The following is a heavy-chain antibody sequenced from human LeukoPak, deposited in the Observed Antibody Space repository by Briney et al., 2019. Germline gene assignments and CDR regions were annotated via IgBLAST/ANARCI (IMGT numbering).Heavy chain of an antibody. V-gene: IGHV3-15*01. J-gene: IGHJ4*02. CDR3: ARDYPDRGGGRYFDWLPVF. D-gene: IGHD3-9*01. CDR2: IKSKTDGGTT. Sequence: GGSLRLSCAASGFTFSSYSMNWVRQTPGKGLEWVGRIKSKTDGGTTDYAAPVKGRFTISRDNAKNSLYLQMNSLRVEDTAVYYCARDYPDRGGGRYFDWLPVFWGQGTLVTVSS. CDR1: GFTFSSYS.